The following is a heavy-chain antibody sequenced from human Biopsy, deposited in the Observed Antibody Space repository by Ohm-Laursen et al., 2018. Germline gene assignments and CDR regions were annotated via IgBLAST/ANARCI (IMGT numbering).Heavy chain of an antibody. J-gene: IGHJ6*02. Sequence: GASVKVSCKVSGYVFINYLVHWVRQAPGQGLEWMGKINTYNANTDYAQKVQGRVTMTTDTSTSTAYMELRSLRPDDTAVYYCARDYQPKIMTIHYYYYGMDVWGLGTTVTASS. V-gene: IGHV1-18*04. CDR3: ARDYQPKIMTIHYYYYGMDV. D-gene: IGHD2-2*01. CDR2: INTYNANT. CDR1: GYVFINYL.